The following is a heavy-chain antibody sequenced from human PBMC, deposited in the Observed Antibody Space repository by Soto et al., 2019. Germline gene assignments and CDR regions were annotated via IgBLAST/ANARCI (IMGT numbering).Heavy chain of an antibody. CDR3: ARVGWNYVDFEY. CDR1: GYSISSGYY. J-gene: IGHJ4*02. V-gene: IGHV4-38-2*02. CDR2: IYHSGST. Sequence: SETLSLTCSVSGYSISSGYYWGWVRQPPGKGLEWIGSIYHSGSTYYNPSLKSRVTISVDTSKNQFSLKLSYVTAEDTAVYYCARVGWNYVDFEYWGQGTMVT. D-gene: IGHD1-7*01.